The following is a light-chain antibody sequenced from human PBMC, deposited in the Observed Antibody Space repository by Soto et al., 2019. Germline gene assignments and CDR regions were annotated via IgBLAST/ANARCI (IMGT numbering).Light chain of an antibody. CDR2: WAS. CDR3: QQYYSPPWT. J-gene: IGKJ1*01. Sequence: DIVMTQSPDSLTVSLGERATINCKSSQSVLFSSNNKNYLAWYQQKPGQPPKLLISWASTRESGVPDRCSGSGSGSDFTLTISSLQAADVAVYYCQQYYSPPWTFGQGTKVEI. CDR1: QSVLFSSNNKNY. V-gene: IGKV4-1*01.